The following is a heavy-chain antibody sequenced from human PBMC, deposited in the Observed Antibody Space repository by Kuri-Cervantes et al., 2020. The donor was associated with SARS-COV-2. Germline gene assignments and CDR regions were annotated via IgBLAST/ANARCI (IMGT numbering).Heavy chain of an antibody. D-gene: IGHD3-22*01. CDR2: INPNSGGT. V-gene: IGHV1-2*04. J-gene: IGHJ3*02. CDR3: ARSTPSRRLVVISQGGAFDI. CDR1: GYTFTGYY. Sequence: ASVKVSCKASGYTFTGYYMHWVRQAPGQGLEWMGRINPNSGGTNYAQKFQGWVTMTRDTSISTVYMELSRLGSDDTAVYYCARSTPSRRLVVISQGGAFDIWGQGTMVTVSS.